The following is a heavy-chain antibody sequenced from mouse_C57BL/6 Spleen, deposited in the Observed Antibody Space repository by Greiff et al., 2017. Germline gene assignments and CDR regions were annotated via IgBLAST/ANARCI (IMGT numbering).Heavy chain of an antibody. J-gene: IGHJ1*03. V-gene: IGHV1-81*01. CDR1: GYTFPSYG. Sequence: QVQLQQSGAELARPGASVKLSCKASGYTFPSYGISWVKQRTGQGLEWIGDIYSRSGNTYYNEKFKGKATLTADKSSSTASMELRRLTSEDSAVYFCANDGRRDRYFGVWGTGTTVTVAS. CDR3: ANDGRRDRYFGV. CDR2: IYSRSGNT. D-gene: IGHD1-1*01.